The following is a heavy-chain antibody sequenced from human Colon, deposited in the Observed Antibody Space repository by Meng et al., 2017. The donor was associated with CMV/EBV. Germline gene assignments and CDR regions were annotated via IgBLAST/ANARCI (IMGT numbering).Heavy chain of an antibody. V-gene: IGHV1-2*02. Sequence: ASVKVSCKASGHTFTGYYMHWVRQAPGQGLEWMGWINPNSGGTNYAQRFQGRVTMTRDTSINTAYMELSSLRSDDTAVYYCARGRWCANGVCTEDHNYFGPWGQGTLVTVSS. D-gene: IGHD2-8*01. J-gene: IGHJ5*02. CDR1: GHTFTGYY. CDR3: ARGRWCANGVCTEDHNYFGP. CDR2: INPNSGGT.